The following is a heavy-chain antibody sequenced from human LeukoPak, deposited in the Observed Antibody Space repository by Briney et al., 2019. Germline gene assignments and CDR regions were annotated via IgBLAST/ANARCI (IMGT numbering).Heavy chain of an antibody. D-gene: IGHD3-3*01. CDR2: IYYSGST. CDR1: GGSISSYY. Sequence: PSETLSLTCTVSGGSISSYYWSWIRQPPGKGLEWIGYIYYSGSTNYNPSLKSRVTISVDTSKNQFSLKLSSVTAADTAVYYRAREGLRFLEWASDAFDIWGQGTMVTVSS. CDR3: AREGLRFLEWASDAFDI. J-gene: IGHJ3*02. V-gene: IGHV4-59*01.